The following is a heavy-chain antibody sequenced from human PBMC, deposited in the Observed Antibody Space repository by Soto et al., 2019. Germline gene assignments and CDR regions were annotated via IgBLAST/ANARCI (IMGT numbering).Heavy chain of an antibody. D-gene: IGHD4-17*01. CDR3: TRDGYGDYPIDY. CDR1: GFAFSSYW. J-gene: IGHJ4*02. CDR2: IDSDGTST. V-gene: IGHV3-74*01. Sequence: GGSLRLSCAASGFAFSSYWMHWVRQVPGKGLVWVSRIDSDGTSTSCADSVKGRFTISRDNAKNTLYLQMNSLRVEDTAVYYCTRDGYGDYPIDYWGQGTLVTVSS.